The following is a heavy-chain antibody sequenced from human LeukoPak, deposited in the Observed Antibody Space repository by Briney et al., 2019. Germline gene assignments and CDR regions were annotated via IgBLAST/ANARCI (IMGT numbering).Heavy chain of an antibody. V-gene: IGHV3-66*01. J-gene: IGHJ4*02. D-gene: IGHD5-24*01. CDR2: IYSGGNT. CDR3: TRDLERWVQYNPLDY. Sequence: GGSLRLSCAASGFTVTRNYMSWVRQAPGKGLEWVSVIYSGGNTYYADSVKGRFTISRDTSKNTAYLQMNSLETEDTAVYYCTRDLERWVQYNPLDYWGQGTLVIVSS. CDR1: GFTVTRNY.